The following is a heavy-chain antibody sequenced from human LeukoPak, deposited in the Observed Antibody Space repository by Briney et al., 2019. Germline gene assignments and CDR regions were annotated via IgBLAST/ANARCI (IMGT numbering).Heavy chain of an antibody. Sequence: GGSLRLSCAASGFTFSSYSMNWVRQAPGKGLEWVAVISSDGSVKYYADSVKGRFTISRDNSKNTLHLQMNSRRAEDTALHYSAREDYEGNSLGDLQHWGQGTPVTVSA. CDR1: GFTFSSYS. CDR3: AREDYEGNSLGDLQH. CDR2: ISSDGSVK. V-gene: IGHV3-30*03. D-gene: IGHD3-10*01. J-gene: IGHJ1*01.